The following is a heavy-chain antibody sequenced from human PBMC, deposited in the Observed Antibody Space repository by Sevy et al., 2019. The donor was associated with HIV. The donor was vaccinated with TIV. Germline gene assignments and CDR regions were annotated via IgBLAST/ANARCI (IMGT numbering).Heavy chain of an antibody. CDR2: ISHDERYK. J-gene: IGHJ4*02. CDR3: ARLVSCGGDCYYLDS. CDR1: GFTFSNYD. Sequence: GESLKISCAASGFTFSNYDMHWVRQAPGKGLDWVAVISHDERYKNYAESVKVRFTISRDNFKNTLFLQMDSLRPEDTVVYFCARLVSCGGDCYYLDSWGQGALVTVSS. V-gene: IGHV3-30*04. D-gene: IGHD2-21*02.